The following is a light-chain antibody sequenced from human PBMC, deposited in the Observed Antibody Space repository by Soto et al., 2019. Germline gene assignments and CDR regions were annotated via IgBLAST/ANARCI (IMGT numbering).Light chain of an antibody. Sequence: EIVLTQSPGTLSLSPGEGATLSCRASQSISSNFLAWYQQKRGQAPRLLIHGASNRATGIPDRFSGSGSGTDFTLTLTRLEPEDFAVYYCQHYGGSPRTFGQGTKVQVK. J-gene: IGKJ1*01. V-gene: IGKV3-20*01. CDR3: QHYGGSPRT. CDR1: QSISSNF. CDR2: GAS.